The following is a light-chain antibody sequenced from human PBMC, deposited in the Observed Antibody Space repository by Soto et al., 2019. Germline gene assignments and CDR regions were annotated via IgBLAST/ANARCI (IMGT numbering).Light chain of an antibody. CDR1: QGISNS. Sequence: DIQMTQSPSSLSASVGDRVTITCQASQGISNSLAWFQQKPGKVPKLLIYAASILQLGVPSRFSGSGSGTDFTLTISSLQPEDVATYYCQKYNSAPRTFGQGTKVEI. CDR2: AAS. V-gene: IGKV1-27*01. J-gene: IGKJ1*01. CDR3: QKYNSAPRT.